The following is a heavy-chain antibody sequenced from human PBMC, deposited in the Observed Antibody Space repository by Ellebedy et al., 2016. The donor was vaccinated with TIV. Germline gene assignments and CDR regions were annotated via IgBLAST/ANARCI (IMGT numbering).Heavy chain of an antibody. CDR2: ISWNSGVI. Sequence: SLKISCEASGLTFGDYAMPWVRQAQGKVLEWVSGISWNSGVIEYADSVKGRFTISRDNAKNSVFLQRNSLRVEDMALYYGEKAVERGALDIWGQGTVATVSP. J-gene: IGHJ3*02. CDR3: EKAVERGALDI. D-gene: IGHD1-26*01. V-gene: IGHV3-9*03. CDR1: GLTFGDYA.